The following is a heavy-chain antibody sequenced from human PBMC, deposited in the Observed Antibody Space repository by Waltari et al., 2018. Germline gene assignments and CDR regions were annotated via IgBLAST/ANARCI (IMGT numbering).Heavy chain of an antibody. CDR1: GGSISSSSYY. J-gene: IGHJ4*02. D-gene: IGHD3-22*01. CDR2: IYYSGST. Sequence: QLQLQESGPGLVKPSETLSLTCTVSGGSISSSSYYWGWIRQPPGKGLEWIGSIYYSGSTYYNPYLKRRVTISVDTSKNQFSLKRSSVTAADTAVYYCARQPLYYYDSSGYSPFDYWGQGTLVTVSS. V-gene: IGHV4-39*01. CDR3: ARQPLYYYDSSGYSPFDY.